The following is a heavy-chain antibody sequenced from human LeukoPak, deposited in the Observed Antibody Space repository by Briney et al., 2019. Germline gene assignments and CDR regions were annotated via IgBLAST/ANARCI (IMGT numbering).Heavy chain of an antibody. CDR1: GGPVSSGSHY. J-gene: IGHJ4*02. Sequence: SETLSLTCTVSGGPVSSGSHYWSWIRQPPGKGLEWIGYIYSSGSTNYNPSLKSRATISGDTSKNQFSLKLSSVTAADTAVYYCARGGSLYGDYEIDYWGQGTLVTVSS. CDR3: ARGGSLYGDYEIDY. CDR2: IYSSGST. D-gene: IGHD4-17*01. V-gene: IGHV4-61*01.